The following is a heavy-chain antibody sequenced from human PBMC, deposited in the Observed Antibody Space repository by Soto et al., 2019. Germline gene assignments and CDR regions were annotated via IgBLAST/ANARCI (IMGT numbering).Heavy chain of an antibody. Sequence: EVQLVESGGGLVQPGGSLRLSCVASGLTFSDHYMDWVRQAPGKGLEWVGRIRNKGNGYSTDYAASVKGRFTISRDDSQNSVHLQMNSLKTEDTAVYYCARRITGSPPADGGYWGQGTLVTVSS. V-gene: IGHV3-72*01. CDR3: ARRITGSPPADGGY. D-gene: IGHD1-20*01. J-gene: IGHJ4*02. CDR1: GLTFSDHY. CDR2: IRNKGNGYST.